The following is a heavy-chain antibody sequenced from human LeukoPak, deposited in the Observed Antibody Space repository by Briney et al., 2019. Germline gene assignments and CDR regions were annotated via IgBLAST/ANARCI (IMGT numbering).Heavy chain of an antibody. CDR2: VNPKSGNL. J-gene: IGHJ5*02. CDR1: GYTFINYD. Sequence: GASVKVSCRTSGYTFINYDINWVRQAAGQGLEWMGWVNPKSGNLGSAQKFQGRITLTKDISINTAYLELSNLRSDDTAVYYCVRARNWFDPWGQGTLVTVSS. CDR3: VRARNWFDP. V-gene: IGHV1-8*01.